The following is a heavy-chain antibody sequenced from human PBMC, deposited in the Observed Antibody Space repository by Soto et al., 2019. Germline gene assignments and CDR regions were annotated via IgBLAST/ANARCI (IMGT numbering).Heavy chain of an antibody. CDR1: GYIFRNYY. J-gene: IGHJ4*02. Sequence: QVQLVQSGAEVKKPGASVKVACKTSGYIFRNYYITWVRQAPGQRLEWMGWISAYNGNTNYAQKVQGRATMTTDTSTSTAYMELRSLRLDDTAVYYCARGRNYYGDYWGQGTLVTVSS. V-gene: IGHV1-18*04. D-gene: IGHD1-1*01. CDR2: ISAYNGNT. CDR3: ARGRNYYGDY.